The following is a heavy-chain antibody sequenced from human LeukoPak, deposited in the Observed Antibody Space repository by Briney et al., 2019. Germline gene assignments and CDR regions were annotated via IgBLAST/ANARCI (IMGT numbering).Heavy chain of an antibody. D-gene: IGHD6-6*01. V-gene: IGHV4-30-2*01. CDR2: IYHSGST. J-gene: IGHJ4*02. CDR3: AREYSSSTGYFDY. CDR1: GGSISSGGYY. Sequence: KSSQTLSLTCTVSGGSISSGGYYWSWIRQPPGKGLEWIGYIYHSGSTYYNPSLKSRVTISVDRSKNQFSLKLSSVTAADTAVYYCAREYSSSTGYFDYWGQGTPVTVSS.